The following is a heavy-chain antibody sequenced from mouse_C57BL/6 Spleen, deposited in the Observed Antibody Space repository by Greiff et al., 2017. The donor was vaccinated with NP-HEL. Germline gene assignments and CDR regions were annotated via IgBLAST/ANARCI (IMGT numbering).Heavy chain of an antibody. CDR1: GYSFTGYY. CDR3: ARGPGYHWYFDV. V-gene: IGHV1-42*01. CDR2: INPSTGGT. Sequence: DVKLQESGPELVKPGASVKISCKASGYSFTGYYMNWVKQSPEKSLEWIGEINPSTGGTTYNQKFKAKATLTVDKSSSTAYMQLKSLTSEDSAVYYCARGPGYHWYFDVWGTGTTVTVSS. J-gene: IGHJ1*03. D-gene: IGHD2-2*01.